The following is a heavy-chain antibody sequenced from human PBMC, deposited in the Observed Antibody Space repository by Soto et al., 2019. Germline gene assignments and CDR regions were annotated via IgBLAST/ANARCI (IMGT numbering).Heavy chain of an antibody. Sequence: QVQLQQWGAGLLKPSETLSLTCAVYGGSFSGYYWSWIRQPPGKGLEWIGEINHSGSTNYNPSLKSRVTISVDTSKNQFALKLSSVTAADTAVYYCAGRIAAAGTQYMDVWGKATTVTVSS. CDR2: INHSGST. D-gene: IGHD6-13*01. J-gene: IGHJ6*03. V-gene: IGHV4-34*01. CDR3: AGRIAAAGTQYMDV. CDR1: GGSFSGYY.